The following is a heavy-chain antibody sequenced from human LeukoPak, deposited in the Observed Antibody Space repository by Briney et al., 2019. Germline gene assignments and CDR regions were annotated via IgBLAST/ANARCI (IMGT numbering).Heavy chain of an antibody. CDR3: AKEQHIVVVTALGN. CDR2: ISSSSSYI. J-gene: IGHJ4*02. Sequence: PGGSLRLSCAASGFTFSSYSMNWVRQAPGKGLEWVSSISSSSSYIYYADSVKGRFTISRDNSKNTLYLQMNSLRAEDTAVYYCAKEQHIVVVTALGNWGQGTLVTVSS. D-gene: IGHD2-21*02. V-gene: IGHV3-21*01. CDR1: GFTFSSYS.